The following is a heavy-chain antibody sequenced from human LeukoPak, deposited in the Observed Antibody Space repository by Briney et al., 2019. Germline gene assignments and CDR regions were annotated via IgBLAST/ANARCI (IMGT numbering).Heavy chain of an antibody. CDR2: INPSDGST. D-gene: IGHD3-10*01. CDR3: ARVVGNWFDP. CDR1: GYTFTNYY. V-gene: IGHV1-46*01. Sequence: GASVKVSCKASGYTFTNYYMHWVRQAPGQGLEWMGIINPSDGSTNYAQKFQGRVTMTRDTSISTAYMELSRLRSDDTAVYYCARVVGNWFDPWGQGTLVTVSS. J-gene: IGHJ5*02.